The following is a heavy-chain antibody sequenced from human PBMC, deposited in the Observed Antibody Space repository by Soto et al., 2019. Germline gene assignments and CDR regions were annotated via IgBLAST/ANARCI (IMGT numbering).Heavy chain of an antibody. D-gene: IGHD5-18*01. Sequence: SETLSLTCTVSGGSISSGGYYWSWIRQHPGKGLEWIGYIYYSGSTYYNPSLKSRVTISVDTSKNQFSLKLSSVTAADTAVYYCARAMGADTAMANNWFDPWGQGTLVTVSS. CDR1: GGSISSGGYY. J-gene: IGHJ5*02. V-gene: IGHV4-31*03. CDR2: IYYSGST. CDR3: ARAMGADTAMANNWFDP.